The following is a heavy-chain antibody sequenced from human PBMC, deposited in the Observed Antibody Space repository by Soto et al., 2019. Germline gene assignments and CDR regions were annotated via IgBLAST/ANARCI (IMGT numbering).Heavy chain of an antibody. CDR2: ISAHNGNT. V-gene: IGHV1-18*01. CDR1: GYAFTTYG. CDR3: ARGRDGDY. D-gene: IGHD6-6*01. Sequence: QVHLVQSGAEVKKPGASVKVSCQASGYAFTTYGITWVRQAPGQGLEWMGWISAHNGNTNYAQKLQGRVTVTRDTSPSTAYMERRRRRSGDTAVYYCARGRDGDYWGQGALVTVSS. J-gene: IGHJ4*02.